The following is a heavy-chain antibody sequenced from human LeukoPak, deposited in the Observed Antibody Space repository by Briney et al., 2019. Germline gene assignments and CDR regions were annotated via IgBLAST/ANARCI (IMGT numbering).Heavy chain of an antibody. D-gene: IGHD3-22*01. V-gene: IGHV1-18*01. Sequence: ASVKVSCKASGYTFTSYGISWLRQAPGQGLEWMGWISAYNGNTNYAQKLQGRVTMTTDTSTSTAYMELRSLISDDTAVYYCARDYDSSGYLGYWGQGTLVTVSS. J-gene: IGHJ4*02. CDR1: GYTFTSYG. CDR2: ISAYNGNT. CDR3: ARDYDSSGYLGY.